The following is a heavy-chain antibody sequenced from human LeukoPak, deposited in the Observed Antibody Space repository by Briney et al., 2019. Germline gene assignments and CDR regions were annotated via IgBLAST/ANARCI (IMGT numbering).Heavy chain of an antibody. CDR1: GGSISSSSYY. Sequence: SETLSLTCTVSGGSISSSSYYWGWIRQPPGKGLEWIGSIYYSGSTYYNPSLKSRVTISVDTSKNQFSLKLSSVTAADTAVYYCARLRRLHYDFWSGLNWFDPWGQGTLVTVSS. CDR3: ARLRRLHYDFWSGLNWFDP. CDR2: IYYSGST. J-gene: IGHJ5*02. V-gene: IGHV4-39*01. D-gene: IGHD3-3*01.